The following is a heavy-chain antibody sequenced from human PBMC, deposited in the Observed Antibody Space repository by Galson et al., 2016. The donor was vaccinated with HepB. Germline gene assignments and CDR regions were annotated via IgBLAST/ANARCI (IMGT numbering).Heavy chain of an antibody. CDR3: ARAEGDYGDLSVAYYYSTVDV. D-gene: IGHD4-17*01. V-gene: IGHV4-61*01. CDR1: GGSISSATSY. Sequence: SETLSLTCSVSGGSISSATSYWNWIRQPPGKGLEWIGYVYYSGSTKYSPSLKSRVTISVDTSKNQFSLRLSSVTAADTAMYYCARAEGDYGDLSVAYYYSTVDVWGKGTTVTVSS. CDR2: VYYSGST. J-gene: IGHJ6*04.